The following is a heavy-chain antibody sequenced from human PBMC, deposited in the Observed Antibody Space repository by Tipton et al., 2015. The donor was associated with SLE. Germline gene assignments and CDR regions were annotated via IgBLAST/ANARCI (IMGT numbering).Heavy chain of an antibody. J-gene: IGHJ4*02. CDR1: GLTFSSFE. D-gene: IGHD6-19*01. CDR3: AKDPGGWVAGTRGDYFDY. Sequence: SLRLSCAASGLTFSSFEMKWVRQAPGKGLEWVAFIWYDGSNIEYADSVKGRFTISRDNSRNTLYLQMNSLRAEDTAVYYCAKDPGGWVAGTRGDYFDYWGQGTLVTVSS. CDR2: IWYDGSNI. V-gene: IGHV3-33*06.